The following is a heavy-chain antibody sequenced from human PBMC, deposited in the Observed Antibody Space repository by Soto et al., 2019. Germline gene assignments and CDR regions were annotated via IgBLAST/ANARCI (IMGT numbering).Heavy chain of an antibody. D-gene: IGHD3-9*01. CDR2: IYYRGNT. J-gene: IGHJ4*02. CDR3: ARLEGLATISYYFDY. V-gene: IGHV4-39*01. Sequence: QLQLQESGPGLVKPSETLSLTCSVSGDSINSDNYYWGWIRQPPGKGLEWIGSIYYRGNTYYNPSLKTRVTISPDKSKSQFSLKLISVTAADSAVYFCARLEGLATISYYFDYWGQGTLVTVSS. CDR1: GDSINSDNYY.